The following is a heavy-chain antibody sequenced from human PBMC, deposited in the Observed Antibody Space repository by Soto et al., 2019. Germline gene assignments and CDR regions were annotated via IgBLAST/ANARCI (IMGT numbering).Heavy chain of an antibody. CDR3: GRGPSPRAPAGGTPYYYAMDV. J-gene: IGHJ6*02. Sequence: ASVKVSCKASGYDFTAYDINWVRQASGQGLEWMGWMNPINGATGSARRLQGRVSMTRNTATGTAYLELTSLRSDDTGVYYCGRGPSPRAPAGGTPYYYAMDVWGQGTTVTVSS. CDR2: MNPINGAT. V-gene: IGHV1-8*02. CDR1: GYDFTAYD. D-gene: IGHD6-13*01.